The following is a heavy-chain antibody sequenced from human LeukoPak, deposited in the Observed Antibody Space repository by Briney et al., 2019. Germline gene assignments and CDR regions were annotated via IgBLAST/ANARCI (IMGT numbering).Heavy chain of an antibody. CDR3: ARDSPYDFWSGQRRDMDV. CDR2: INSDGSSP. CDR1: GFTFGSYR. V-gene: IGHV3-74*01. J-gene: IGHJ6*02. D-gene: IGHD3-3*01. Sequence: GGSLRLSCAASGFTFGSYRMHWVRQAPGKGLVCVSRINSDGSSPSYADSVKGRFTISRDNARNTLYLQMNSLRAEDTAVYYCARDSPYDFWSGQRRDMDVWGQGTTVTVSS.